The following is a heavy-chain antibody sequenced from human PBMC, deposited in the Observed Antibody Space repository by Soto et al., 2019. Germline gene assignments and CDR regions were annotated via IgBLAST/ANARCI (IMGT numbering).Heavy chain of an antibody. CDR1: GFTFSSYG. J-gene: IGHJ4*02. D-gene: IGHD3-16*01. Sequence: QVQLVESGGGVVQPGRSLRLSCVASGFTFSSYGIHWVRQAPGKGLEWLAVIWYDGSNKYYADSVKGRFTISRDNSKNTLYLQMDSLRAEDTAVYYCAREDVEGSMSDYWGQGTLVNVSS. CDR2: IWYDGSNK. CDR3: AREDVEGSMSDY. V-gene: IGHV3-33*01.